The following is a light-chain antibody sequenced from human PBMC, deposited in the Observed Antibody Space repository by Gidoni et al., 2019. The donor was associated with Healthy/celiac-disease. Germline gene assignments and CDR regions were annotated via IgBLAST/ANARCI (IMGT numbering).Light chain of an antibody. V-gene: IGKV4-1*01. CDR2: WAS. J-gene: IGKJ1*01. CDR3: QQYYSTPPT. Sequence: IWMTQSPDSLAVSLGERATINCKSSQSVLYSSNNKNYLAWYQQKPGQPPKLLIYWASTRESGGPDRFSGSGSVTDFTRTISSLQAEDVAVYYCQQYYSTPPTFGQGTKVEIK. CDR1: QSVLYSSNNKNY.